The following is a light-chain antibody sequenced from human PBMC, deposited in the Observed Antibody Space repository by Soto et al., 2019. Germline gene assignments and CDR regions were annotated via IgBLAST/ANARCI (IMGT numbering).Light chain of an antibody. V-gene: IGKV3-20*01. J-gene: IGKJ5*01. Sequence: EIVLTQSPGTLSLSPGERATLSCRASQSVSRNYLAWYQQKPGQAPRLLIYGTSSRATGIPDRFSGSGSATDFTLTISRLEPEDFALYYCQQYGGSPITFGQGTRLEIK. CDR3: QQYGGSPIT. CDR1: QSVSRNY. CDR2: GTS.